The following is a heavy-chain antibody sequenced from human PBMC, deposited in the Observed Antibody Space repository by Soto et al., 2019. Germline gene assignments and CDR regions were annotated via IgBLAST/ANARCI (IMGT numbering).Heavy chain of an antibody. CDR2: IYYSGST. CDR1: SGSISSSSYT. CDR3: ARLHGYCISTSCSGYYAMDV. D-gene: IGHD2-2*01. J-gene: IGHJ6*02. Sequence: QLQLQESGPGLVKPSETLSLTCTVSSGSISSSSYTWGWIRQPPGKGLEWIGSIYYSGSTYYNPSLKSRVTVSVDTSKNPFSLKLSSVTAADTAVYYCARLHGYCISTSCSGYYAMDVWGQGTTVTVSS. V-gene: IGHV4-39*01.